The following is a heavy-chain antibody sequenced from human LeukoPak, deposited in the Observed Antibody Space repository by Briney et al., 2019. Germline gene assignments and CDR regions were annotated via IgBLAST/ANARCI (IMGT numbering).Heavy chain of an antibody. D-gene: IGHD6-19*01. Sequence: GGSLRLSCAASGFTFSSYNMNWVRQAPGKGLEWVSSISGSSSYIYYADSVKGRFTISRGNAKSSLYLQMSSLRAEDTAMYYCARDRIAVAATETSFDYWGQGTLVTVSS. CDR1: GFTFSSYN. V-gene: IGHV3-21*01. CDR2: ISGSSSYI. CDR3: ARDRIAVAATETSFDY. J-gene: IGHJ4*02.